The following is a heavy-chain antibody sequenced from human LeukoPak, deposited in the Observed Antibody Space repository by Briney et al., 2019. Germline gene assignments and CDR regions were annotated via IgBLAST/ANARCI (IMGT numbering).Heavy chain of an antibody. CDR2: MNPRSGYT. CDR3: ARGSRLYSSSWSSLPFDI. J-gene: IGHJ3*02. D-gene: IGHD6-13*01. Sequence: ASVKVSCKASGYTFTNYDINWVRQATGQGLEWMEWMNPRSGYTGYLQKFQGRVTMTGSTSISTAYLELNSLTSEDTAVYYCARGSRLYSSSWSSLPFDIWGQGSMVTVSS. CDR1: GYTFTNYD. V-gene: IGHV1-8*01.